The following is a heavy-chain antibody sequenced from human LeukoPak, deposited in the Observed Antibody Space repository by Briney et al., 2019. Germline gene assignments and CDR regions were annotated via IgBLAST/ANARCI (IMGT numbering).Heavy chain of an antibody. Sequence: GGSLRLSCAASGFSFGSFAMSWVRQAPGKGLEWVSGISWNSGSIGYADSVKGRFTISRDNAKNSLYLQMNSLRAEDTALYYCAKGGTIAGYYMDVWGKGTTVTVSS. J-gene: IGHJ6*03. D-gene: IGHD3-3*01. V-gene: IGHV3-9*01. CDR1: GFSFGSFA. CDR3: AKGGTIAGYYMDV. CDR2: ISWNSGSI.